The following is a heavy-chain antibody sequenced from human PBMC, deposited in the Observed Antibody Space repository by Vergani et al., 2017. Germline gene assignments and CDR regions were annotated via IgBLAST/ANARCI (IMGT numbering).Heavy chain of an antibody. CDR3: ARDDPLCEYSGYDPFDC. D-gene: IGHD5-12*01. Sequence: QVQLVQSGAEVKKPGSSVKVSCKASGGTFSSYAISWVRQAPGQGLEWMGRIIPIFGTANYAKKFQGRVTITADESTSTAYMELSSLRAEDTAVYYCARDDPLCEYSGYDPFDCWGQGSLVTVSS. CDR2: IIPIFGTA. V-gene: IGHV1-69*13. CDR1: GGTFSSYA. J-gene: IGHJ4*02.